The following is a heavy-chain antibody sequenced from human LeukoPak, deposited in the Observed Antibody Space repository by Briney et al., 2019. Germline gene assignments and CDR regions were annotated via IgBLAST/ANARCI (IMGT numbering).Heavy chain of an antibody. Sequence: ASVKVSCKVSGYTLTELSMHWVRQAPGKGLEWMGGFDPEDGETIYAQKFQGRVTMTEDTSTDTAYMELSSLRSEDTAVYYCATDPRDFRVLLWSCWGQGTLVTVSS. CDR2: FDPEDGET. CDR3: ATDPRDFRVLLWSC. CDR1: GYTLTELS. J-gene: IGHJ4*02. V-gene: IGHV1-24*01. D-gene: IGHD3-10*01.